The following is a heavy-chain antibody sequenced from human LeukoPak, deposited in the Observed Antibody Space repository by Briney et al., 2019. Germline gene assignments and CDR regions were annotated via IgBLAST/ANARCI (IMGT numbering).Heavy chain of an antibody. V-gene: IGHV1-2*02. D-gene: IGHD3-10*01. J-gene: IGHJ4*02. CDR1: GGTFSSYG. CDR2: INPNSGGT. Sequence: ASVKVSCKASGGTFSSYGISWVRQAPGQGLEWMGWINPNSGGTNYAQKFQGRVTMTRDTSISTAYMELSRLRSDDTAVYYCARIVYYYGSGSYYTFDYWGQGTLVTVSS. CDR3: ARIVYYYGSGSYYTFDY.